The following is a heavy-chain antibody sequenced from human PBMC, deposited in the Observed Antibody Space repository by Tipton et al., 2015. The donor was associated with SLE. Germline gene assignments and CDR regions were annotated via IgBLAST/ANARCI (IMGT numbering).Heavy chain of an antibody. CDR1: GFTFSDYS. D-gene: IGHD2-2*01. Sequence: SLRLSCVASGFTFSDYSMNWVRQAPGRGLEWISYISSTSTTTYYVDSVKGRCTISRDNAKNSLYLQMDGLRAEDTAVYFCARGKDMSCTTTSCFYNWYDPWGQGSLVTVSS. CDR3: ARGKDMSCTTTSCFYNWYDP. J-gene: IGHJ5*02. V-gene: IGHV3-48*04. CDR2: ISSTSTTT.